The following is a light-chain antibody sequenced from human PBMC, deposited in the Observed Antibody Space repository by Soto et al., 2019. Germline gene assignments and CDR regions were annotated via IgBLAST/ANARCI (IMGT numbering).Light chain of an antibody. CDR1: GSDVGGYNY. CDR2: EVS. J-gene: IGLJ2*01. CDR3: SSYAGTNNFVV. Sequence: QSVLTQPPSASGSPGQAVTISCTGTGSDVGGYNYVSWYQHHPGKVPKLMIYEVSKRPSGVPDRFSGSKSGNTASLTVSGLQAEDEAYYYCSSYAGTNNFVVFGGGTKLTVI. V-gene: IGLV2-8*01.